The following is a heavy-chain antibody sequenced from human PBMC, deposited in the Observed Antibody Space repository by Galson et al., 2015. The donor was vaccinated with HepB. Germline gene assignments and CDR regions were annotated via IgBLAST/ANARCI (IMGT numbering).Heavy chain of an antibody. CDR3: ARVVVPAAIKYNWFDP. Sequence: SVKVSCKASGYTFTGYYMHWVRQAPGQGLEWMGWINPNSGGTNYAQKFQGRVTMTRDTSISTAYMELSRLRSDDTAVYYCARVVVPAAIKYNWFDPWGQGTLVTVSS. V-gene: IGHV1-2*02. CDR1: GYTFTGYY. CDR2: INPNSGGT. D-gene: IGHD2-2*01. J-gene: IGHJ5*02.